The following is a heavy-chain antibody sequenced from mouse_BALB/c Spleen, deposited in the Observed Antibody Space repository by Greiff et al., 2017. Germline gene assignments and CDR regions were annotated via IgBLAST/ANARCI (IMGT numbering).Heavy chain of an antibody. D-gene: IGHD1-1*01. CDR3: ARGDYYYYFDY. CDR2: ISSGGST. Sequence: EVNVVESGGGLVKPGGSLTLSCAASGFTFSSYAMSWVRQTPEKRLEWVASISSGGSTYYPDSVKGRFTISRDNARNILYLQMSSLRSEDTAMYYCARGDYYYYFDYWGQGTTLTVSS. CDR1: GFTFSSYA. J-gene: IGHJ2*01. V-gene: IGHV5-6-5*01.